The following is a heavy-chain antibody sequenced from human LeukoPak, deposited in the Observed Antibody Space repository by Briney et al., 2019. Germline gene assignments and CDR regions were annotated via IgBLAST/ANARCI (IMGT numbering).Heavy chain of an antibody. Sequence: ASVKVSCKASGYTFTGYYMHWVRQAPGQGLEWMGRINPNSGGTNYAQKFQGRVTMTRDTSINTAYMELSRLRSDDTAVYYCARDLTMVRGVIITWAGSDDAFDIWGQGTMVTVSS. D-gene: IGHD3-10*01. CDR1: GYTFTGYY. CDR3: ARDLTMVRGVIITWAGSDDAFDI. J-gene: IGHJ3*02. V-gene: IGHV1-2*06. CDR2: INPNSGGT.